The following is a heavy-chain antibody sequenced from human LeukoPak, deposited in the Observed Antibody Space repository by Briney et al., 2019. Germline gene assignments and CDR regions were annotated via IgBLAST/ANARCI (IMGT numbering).Heavy chain of an antibody. CDR1: GFTFSSYA. D-gene: IGHD3-22*01. CDR2: ISGSGGNT. V-gene: IGHV3-23*01. Sequence: GGSLRLSCAASGFTFSSYAMSWVRQAPGKGLEWVSAISGSGGNTYYADSEKGRFTISRDNSKNTLYLQMNSLRAEDTAVYYCAKDEYYYDTSGAMDYWGQGTLVTVSS. CDR3: AKDEYYYDTSGAMDY. J-gene: IGHJ4*02.